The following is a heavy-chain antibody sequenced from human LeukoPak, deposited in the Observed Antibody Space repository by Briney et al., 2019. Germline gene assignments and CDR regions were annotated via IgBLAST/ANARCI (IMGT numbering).Heavy chain of an antibody. J-gene: IGHJ4*02. Sequence: GGSLRLSCTASGFTLSIYSMNWVRQAPGKGLEWVSSISSSSSAIYYVDSLKGQFTISRDNAKNSLYLQMNNLRAEDTAVYYCARGPSCSSVSCYTTGLFDYWGRGTLVTVSS. CDR1: GFTLSIYS. CDR2: ISSSSSAI. D-gene: IGHD2-15*01. V-gene: IGHV3-21*01. CDR3: ARGPSCSSVSCYTTGLFDY.